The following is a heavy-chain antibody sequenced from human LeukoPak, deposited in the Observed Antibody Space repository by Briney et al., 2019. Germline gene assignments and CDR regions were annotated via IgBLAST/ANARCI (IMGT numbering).Heavy chain of an antibody. CDR2: INHSGST. CDR3: ARGARSGITIFGVVRPLYFDY. Sequence: PSETLSLTCAVYGGSFSGYYWSWIRQPPGKGLEWIGEINHSGSTNYNPSLKSRVTISVDTSKNQFSLKLSSVTAADTAVYYCARGARSGITIFGVVRPLYFDYWGQGTLVTVSS. CDR1: GGSFSGYY. J-gene: IGHJ4*02. D-gene: IGHD3-3*01. V-gene: IGHV4-34*01.